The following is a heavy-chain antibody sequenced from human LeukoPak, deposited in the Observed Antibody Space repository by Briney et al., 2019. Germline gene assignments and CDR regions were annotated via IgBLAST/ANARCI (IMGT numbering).Heavy chain of an antibody. Sequence: ASVKVSCKASGYTFTSCDINWVRQATGQGLEWMGWMNPNSGNTGYAQKFQGRVTMTRNTSISTAYMELSSLRSEDTAVHYCAVPAAMSYYYYGMDVWGQGTTVTVSS. CDR2: MNPNSGNT. V-gene: IGHV1-8*01. J-gene: IGHJ6*02. D-gene: IGHD2-2*01. CDR3: AVPAAMSYYYYGMDV. CDR1: GYTFTSCD.